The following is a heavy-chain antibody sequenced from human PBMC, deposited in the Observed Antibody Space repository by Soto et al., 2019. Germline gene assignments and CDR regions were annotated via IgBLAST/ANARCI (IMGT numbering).Heavy chain of an antibody. J-gene: IGHJ4*02. D-gene: IGHD6-25*01. CDR1: GGSISSSDYY. CDR3: ARLGSIAADDFDY. Sequence: SETLSLTCTVSGGSISSSDYYWGWIRQPPGKGLEWTGYIYHSGSTNYNPSLKSRVTISVDTSKNQFSLKLSSVTAADTAVYYCARLGSIAADDFDYWGQGTLVTVSS. V-gene: IGHV4-61*05. CDR2: IYHSGST.